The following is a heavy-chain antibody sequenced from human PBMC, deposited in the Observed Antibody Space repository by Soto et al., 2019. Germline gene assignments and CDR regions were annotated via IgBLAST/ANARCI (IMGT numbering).Heavy chain of an antibody. CDR3: ARVKVTTESFDY. CDR1: GSSINTGGFY. CDR2: GSHTGSR. J-gene: IGHJ4*02. D-gene: IGHD4-17*01. Sequence: PXEALSLTCSVSGSSINTGGFYWSWVRQYPGKGLDWIGYGSHTGSRYLNPSLRSRITISLDTPNNQFSLRLTSVTAADTAVYYCARVKVTTESFDYWGQGSLVTVSS. V-gene: IGHV4-31*03.